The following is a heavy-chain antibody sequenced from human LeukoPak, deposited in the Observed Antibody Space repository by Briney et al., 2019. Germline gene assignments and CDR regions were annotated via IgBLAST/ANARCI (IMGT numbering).Heavy chain of an antibody. D-gene: IGHD3-10*01. Sequence: PGGCLRLSCAASGFTLSSYWMNWLRPGPGKGLVWVSRINSDGSTTSYADSVKGRFTISRDNAKNTLYLQMNSLRAEDTAVYYCTRGPYSGSATYYNDYWGQGTLVTVSS. CDR2: INSDGSTT. CDR3: TRGPYSGSATYYNDY. V-gene: IGHV3-74*01. J-gene: IGHJ4*02. CDR1: GFTLSSYW.